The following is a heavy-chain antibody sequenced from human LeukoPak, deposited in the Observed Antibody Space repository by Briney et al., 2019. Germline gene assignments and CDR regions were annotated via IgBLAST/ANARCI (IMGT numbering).Heavy chain of an antibody. CDR3: ARGRTYYGSGSYYSG. CDR2: INHSGST. D-gene: IGHD3-10*01. Sequence: PSETLSLTCAVYGGSFSGYYWSWIRQPPGKGLEWIGEINHSGSTNYNPSLKSRVTISVDTSKNQFSLKLSSVTAADTAVYYCARGRTYYGSGSYYSGWGQGTLVTVPS. CDR1: GGSFSGYY. V-gene: IGHV4-34*01. J-gene: IGHJ4*02.